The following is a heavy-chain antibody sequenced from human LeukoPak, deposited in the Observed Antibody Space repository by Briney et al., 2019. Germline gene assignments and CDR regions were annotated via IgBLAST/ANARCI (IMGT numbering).Heavy chain of an antibody. Sequence: GGSLRLSCAASGFTFSSYSMNWVRQAPGKGLEWVSYISSSGSTIYYADSVKVRFTISRDNAKNSLYLQMTSLRAEDTAVYYCARHRTASDYWGQGTLVTVSS. D-gene: IGHD3-16*02. CDR1: GFTFSSYS. V-gene: IGHV3-48*04. J-gene: IGHJ4*02. CDR3: ARHRTASDY. CDR2: ISSSGSTI.